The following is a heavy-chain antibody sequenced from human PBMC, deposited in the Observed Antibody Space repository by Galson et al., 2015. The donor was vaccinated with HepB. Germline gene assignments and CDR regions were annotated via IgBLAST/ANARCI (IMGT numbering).Heavy chain of an antibody. D-gene: IGHD1-26*01. CDR2: IRPDEGEI. V-gene: IGHV3-7*01. CDR1: GFTFSTYW. J-gene: IGHJ4*02. CDR3: ARDKVVGPTKFDY. Sequence: SLRLSCAASGFTFSTYWMSWVRQAPGKGLEWVANIRPDEGEIYYMDSVKGRFTISRDNAKNSLYLQMDNLRAGDTAVYYCARDKVVGPTKFDYWGQVALVTVSS.